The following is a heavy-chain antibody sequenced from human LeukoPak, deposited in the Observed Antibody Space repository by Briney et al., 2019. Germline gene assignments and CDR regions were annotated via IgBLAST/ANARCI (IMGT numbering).Heavy chain of an antibody. J-gene: IGHJ4*01. V-gene: IGHV4-4*07. Sequence: PSETLSLTCSVSGGSISNYYWNWLRQPAGKGLEWIGRIYASGSTNYNPSLKSRVTISMDKSKNHFSLNLKSVTAADTAFYYCARDFYGDDGHHPFDYWGHGIQVTVSS. CDR1: GGSISNYY. D-gene: IGHD2/OR15-2a*01. CDR2: IYASGST. CDR3: ARDFYGDDGHHPFDY.